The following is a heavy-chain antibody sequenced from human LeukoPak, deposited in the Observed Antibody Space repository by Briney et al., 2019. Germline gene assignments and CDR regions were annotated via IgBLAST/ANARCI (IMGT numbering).Heavy chain of an antibody. J-gene: IGHJ6*02. Sequence: GGSLRLSCAASGFTFSSYAMSWVRQAPGKGLEWVSAISGSGGSTYYADSVKGRFTISRDNSKNTLYLQMNSLRAEDTAVYYCAKAQHYCSSTSCYGVYYYYGMDVWGQGTTVTVSS. D-gene: IGHD2-2*01. V-gene: IGHV3-23*01. CDR2: ISGSGGST. CDR3: AKAQHYCSSTSCYGVYYYYGMDV. CDR1: GFTFSSYA.